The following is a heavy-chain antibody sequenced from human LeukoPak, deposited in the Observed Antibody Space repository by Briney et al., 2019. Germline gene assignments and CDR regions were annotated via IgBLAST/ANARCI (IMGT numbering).Heavy chain of an antibody. CDR1: GFTFSRYW. CDR3: ARGPGGATTAYDY. J-gene: IGHJ4*02. Sequence: PGGSLRLSCAASGFTFSRYWMTWVRQAPGKGLEWVANIKQDGSEEYFVDSVKGRFTISRDNAKNSLYLQMNSLRAEDTAVYYCARGPGGATTAYDYWGQGTLVTVSS. V-gene: IGHV3-7*01. D-gene: IGHD1-26*01. CDR2: IKQDGSEE.